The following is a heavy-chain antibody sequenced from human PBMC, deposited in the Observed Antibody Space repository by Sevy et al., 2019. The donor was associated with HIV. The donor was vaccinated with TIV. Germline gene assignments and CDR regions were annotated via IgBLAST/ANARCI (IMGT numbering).Heavy chain of an antibody. D-gene: IGHD3-22*01. CDR2: INPNNGGT. CDR1: GYTFTGYY. Sequence: ASVKVSCKASGYTFTGYYVHWVRQAPGQELESMGWINPNNGGTYFAKKFQDSVTLTTDTSVNTAYMELRSLTFDDTAIYYCARMGDYSDSSGYYPLKFWGQGTLVTVSS. CDR3: ARMGDYSDSSGYYPLKF. V-gene: IGHV1-2*02. J-gene: IGHJ4*02.